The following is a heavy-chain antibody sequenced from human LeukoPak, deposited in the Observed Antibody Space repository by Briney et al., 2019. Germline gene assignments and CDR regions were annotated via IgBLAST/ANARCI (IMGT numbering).Heavy chain of an antibody. D-gene: IGHD3-10*01. CDR1: GFTFSTYW. J-gene: IGHJ6*03. CDR3: ARGSSSTVRGAYFMDV. Sequence: PGGSLRLSCAASGFTFSTYWMSWVRQVPGKGLEWVANIKRQGSETYYVDSVKGRFTVSRDNAKNSLYLQMNSLRAEDTGVYYCARGSSSTVRGAYFMDVWGKGTTVTVSS. V-gene: IGHV3-7*01. CDR2: IKRQGSET.